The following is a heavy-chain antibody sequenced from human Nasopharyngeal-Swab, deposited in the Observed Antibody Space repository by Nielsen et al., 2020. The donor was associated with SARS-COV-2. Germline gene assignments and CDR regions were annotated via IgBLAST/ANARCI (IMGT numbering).Heavy chain of an antibody. J-gene: IGHJ2*01. CDR1: GFTFDDYA. CDR2: ISWNSGSI. D-gene: IGHD4-23*01. CDR3: ANGGGNSGWYFDL. V-gene: IGHV3-9*01. Sequence: SLKISCAASGFTFDDYAMPWVRQAPGKGLEWVSGISWNSGSIGYADSVKGRFTISRDNAKNSLYLQMNSLRAEDTALYYCANGGGNSGWYFDLWGRGTLVTVSS.